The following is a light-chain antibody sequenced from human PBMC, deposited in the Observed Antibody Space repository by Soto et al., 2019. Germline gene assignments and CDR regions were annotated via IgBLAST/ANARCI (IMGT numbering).Light chain of an antibody. J-gene: IGKJ2*01. CDR3: QQYGGSPYT. V-gene: IGKV3-20*01. Sequence: EIVLTQSPGTLSLSPGERATLSCRASQSVSRSYLAWYQQKPGQAPRLLIYGASSRATDIPDRFSGSGSGTHFTLSISRLEPEDFAVYYCQQYGGSPYTFGQGTKLEIK. CDR2: GAS. CDR1: QSVSRSY.